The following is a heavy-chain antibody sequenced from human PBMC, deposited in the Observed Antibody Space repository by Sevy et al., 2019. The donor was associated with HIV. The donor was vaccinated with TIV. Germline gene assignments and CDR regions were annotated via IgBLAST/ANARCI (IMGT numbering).Heavy chain of an antibody. CDR2: ISGSGGDT. D-gene: IGHD2-15*01. CDR1: AFTFKNYA. V-gene: IGHV3-23*01. J-gene: IGHJ6*02. Sequence: GGSLRLSCAASAFTFKNYAMTWVRQAPGKGLQWISSISGSGGDTKYADSVKGRFTISRDNSKNTLYLQMNSLRAEDTAVYYCAKDCLDIVVVVAAAGDVWGQGTTVTVSS. CDR3: AKDCLDIVVVVAAAGDV.